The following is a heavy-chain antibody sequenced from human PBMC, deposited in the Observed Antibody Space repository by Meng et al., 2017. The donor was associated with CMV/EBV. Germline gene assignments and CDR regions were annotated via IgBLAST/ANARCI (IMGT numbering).Heavy chain of an antibody. V-gene: IGHV1-8*02. D-gene: IGHD2-21*01. CDR1: GYTFTGYY. CDR2: MNPHSGNT. CDR3: ARDTSKLWGWGY. J-gene: IGHJ4*02. Sequence: ASVKVSCKASGYTFTGYYMHWVRQATGQGLEWMGWMNPHSGNTGYAQKFQGRVTMTRDTSINTAYMELSSLKSEDTAVYYCARDTSKLWGWGYWGQGTLVTVSS.